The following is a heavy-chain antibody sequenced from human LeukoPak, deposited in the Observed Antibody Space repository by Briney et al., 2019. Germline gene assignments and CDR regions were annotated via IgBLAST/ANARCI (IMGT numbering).Heavy chain of an antibody. CDR3: ARRSWYYDSSGYPNWFDP. J-gene: IGHJ5*02. CDR1: GGSISSGDYS. V-gene: IGHV4-30-2*01. D-gene: IGHD3-22*01. CDR2: IYHSGRT. Sequence: PSETLSLTCAVSGGSISSGDYSWSWIRQPPGTGLEWIGYIYHSGRTFYNPSLKSRVTISVDTSKNQFSLKLSSVTAADTAVYYCARRSWYYDSSGYPNWFDPWGQGTLVTVSS.